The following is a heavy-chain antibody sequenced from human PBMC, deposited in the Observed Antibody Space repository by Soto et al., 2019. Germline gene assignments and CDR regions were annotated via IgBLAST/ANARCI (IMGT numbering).Heavy chain of an antibody. CDR3: ACSTNWFLYYFDY. Sequence: EVQLVESGGGLIQPGGSLRLSCAASGFSVSGNYMSWVRLAPGKGLEWVSVIYSGGSTYYADSVKGRFTISRDNSRNTLYLQMNSLRAEDTAVYYCACSTNWFLYYFDYWGQGTLVTVSS. CDR2: IYSGGST. V-gene: IGHV3-53*01. D-gene: IGHD6-13*01. CDR1: GFSVSGNY. J-gene: IGHJ4*02.